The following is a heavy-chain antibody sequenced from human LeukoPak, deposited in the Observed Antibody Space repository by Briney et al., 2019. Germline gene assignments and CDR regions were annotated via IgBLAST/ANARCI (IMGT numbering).Heavy chain of an antibody. Sequence: PGGSLRLSCAASGFTFSSYGMHWVRQAPGKGLEWVALISYDGSTKYSTDSVKGRFTISRDNSKNTLYLQMNSLRPEDTAVYYCAGHFGAWHYFDYWGQGTLVTVSS. J-gene: IGHJ4*02. D-gene: IGHD3-3*01. CDR3: AGHFGAWHYFDY. CDR2: ISYDGSTK. CDR1: GFTFSSYG. V-gene: IGHV3-30*03.